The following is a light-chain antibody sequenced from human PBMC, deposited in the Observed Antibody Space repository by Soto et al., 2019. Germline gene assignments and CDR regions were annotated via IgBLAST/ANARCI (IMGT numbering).Light chain of an antibody. CDR3: QQRSTWPSPT. CDR1: QSVSSY. J-gene: IGKJ4*01. CDR2: DAS. V-gene: IGKV3-11*01. Sequence: EIVLTQSPATLSLSPGERATLSCRASQSVSSYLAWYQQKPGQAPRLLIYDASNRATGIPARFSGSGSGTDFTLPISRLTPEVFAVYYCQQRSTWPSPTFGGGTKVKIK.